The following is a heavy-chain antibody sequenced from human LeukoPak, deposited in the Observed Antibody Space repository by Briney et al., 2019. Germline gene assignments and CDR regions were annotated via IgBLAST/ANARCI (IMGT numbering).Heavy chain of an antibody. CDR1: GDSISTSNSY. D-gene: IGHD4-17*01. J-gene: IGHJ6*03. CDR3: ARGYHGYDYGDGLGWHYMDV. CDR2: IYYSGST. V-gene: IGHV4-39*07. Sequence: SETLSLTCTVSGDSISTSNSYWGWIRQPPGKGLEWIGSIYYSGSTYYNPSLKSRVTISVDTSKNQFSLKLSSVTAADTAVYYCARGYHGYDYGDGLGWHYMDVWGKGTTVTVSS.